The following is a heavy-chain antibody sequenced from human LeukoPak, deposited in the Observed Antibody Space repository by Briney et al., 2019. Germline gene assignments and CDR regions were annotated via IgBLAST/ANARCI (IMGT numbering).Heavy chain of an antibody. Sequence: SETLSLTCTVSGGSISSGGYYWGWIRQPPGKGLEWIGSIYYSGSTYYNPSLKSRVTISVDTSKNQFSLKLSSVTAADTAVYYCARHGDGGSSSAWFDYYYYGMDVWGQGTTVTVSS. V-gene: IGHV4-39*01. D-gene: IGHD6-6*01. J-gene: IGHJ6*02. CDR2: IYYSGST. CDR3: ARHGDGGSSSAWFDYYYYGMDV. CDR1: GGSISSGGYY.